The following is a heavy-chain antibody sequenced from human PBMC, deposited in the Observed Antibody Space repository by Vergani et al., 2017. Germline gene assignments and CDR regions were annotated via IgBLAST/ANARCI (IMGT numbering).Heavy chain of an antibody. CDR3: ARAMILWFGENDY. CDR1: GFTFSSYA. D-gene: IGHD3-10*01. Sequence: QVQLVESGGGVVQPGRSLRLSCAASGFTFSSYAMHWVRQAPGKGLEWVAVISYDGSNTYYADSVKGRFTISRDNSKNTLYLQMNSLRAEDTAVYYCARAMILWFGENDYWGQGTLVTVSS. J-gene: IGHJ4*02. CDR2: ISYDGSNT. V-gene: IGHV3-30-3*01.